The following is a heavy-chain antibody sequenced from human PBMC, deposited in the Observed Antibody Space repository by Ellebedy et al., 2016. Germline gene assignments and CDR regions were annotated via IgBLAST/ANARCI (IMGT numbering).Heavy chain of an antibody. CDR3: AKEYNSGWYYYYYYGMDV. D-gene: IGHD6-19*01. Sequence: GGSLRLSCAASGFTFSSYGMHWVRQAPGKGLEWVAVISYDGSNKYYADSVKGRFTISRDNSKNTLYLQMNSLRAEDTAVYYCAKEYNSGWYYYYYYGMDVWGQGTTVTVSS. CDR2: ISYDGSNK. CDR1: GFTFSSYG. V-gene: IGHV3-30*18. J-gene: IGHJ6*02.